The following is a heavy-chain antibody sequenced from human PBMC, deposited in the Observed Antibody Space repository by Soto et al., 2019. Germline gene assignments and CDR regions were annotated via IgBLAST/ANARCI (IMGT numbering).Heavy chain of an antibody. CDR1: GGSIISSSYY. CDR2: IYYSGST. Sequence: SETLSLTCTVSGGSIISSSYYWGWIRQPPGKGLEWIGSIYYSGSTYYNPSLKSRVTISVDTSKNQFSLKLSSVTAADTAVYYCARSAYGDYVGLYFDYWGQGTPVTAPQ. V-gene: IGHV4-39*01. CDR3: ARSAYGDYVGLYFDY. J-gene: IGHJ4*02. D-gene: IGHD4-17*01.